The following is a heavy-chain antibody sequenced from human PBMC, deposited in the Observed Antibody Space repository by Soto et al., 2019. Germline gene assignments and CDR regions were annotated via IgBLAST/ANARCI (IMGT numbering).Heavy chain of an antibody. CDR1: GFTFSSYA. CDR3: ARSYDSSGYYHY. J-gene: IGHJ4*02. V-gene: IGHV3-30-3*01. Sequence: GGSLRLSCAASGFTFSSYAMHWVRQAPGKGLEWVAVISYDGSNKYYADSVKGRFTISRDNSKNTLYLQMNSLRAEDTAVYYCARSYDSSGYYHYWGQGTLVTVSS. CDR2: ISYDGSNK. D-gene: IGHD3-22*01.